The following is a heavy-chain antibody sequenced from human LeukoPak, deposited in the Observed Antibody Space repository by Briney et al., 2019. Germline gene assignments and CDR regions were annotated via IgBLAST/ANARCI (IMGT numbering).Heavy chain of an antibody. Sequence: SETLSLTCSVSGGSISSYYWSWIRQPPGKGLEWIGYIHYSGSTNYNPSLKSRVTISADTSNNQFSLKLISVTAADTAVCYCARTPRGEFSDYWGQGTLVTVSS. CDR2: IHYSGST. J-gene: IGHJ4*02. CDR3: ARTPRGEFSDY. CDR1: GGSISSYY. V-gene: IGHV4-59*01. D-gene: IGHD3-16*01.